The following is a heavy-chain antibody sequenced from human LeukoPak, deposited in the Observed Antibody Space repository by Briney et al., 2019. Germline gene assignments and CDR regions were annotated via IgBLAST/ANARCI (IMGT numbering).Heavy chain of an antibody. J-gene: IGHJ4*02. D-gene: IGHD2-2*01. Sequence: GGSLRLSCAASGFTFSSYAMHWVRQAPGKGLEWVAVIWYDGSNKYYADSVKGRFTIARDTSKNTLYLQMNSLRAEDTAVYYCARGDCGSTSCYLFDSWGQGTLVTVSS. CDR3: ARGDCGSTSCYLFDS. CDR1: GFTFSSYA. V-gene: IGHV3-33*08. CDR2: IWYDGSNK.